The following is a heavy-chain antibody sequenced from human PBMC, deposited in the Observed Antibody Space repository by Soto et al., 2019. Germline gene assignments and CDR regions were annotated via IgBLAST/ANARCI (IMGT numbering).Heavy chain of an antibody. CDR1: GYTFTSYG. CDR2: FSAYNGNT. Sequence: GASVKVSCKASGYTFTSYGISWVRQAPGRGLEWMGWFSAYNGNTNYAQKLQGRVTMTTDTSTSTAYMELRSLRSDDTAAYYCATTSIDACSGGSCYSGIYYGMDVWGQGTTVTVSS. J-gene: IGHJ6*02. V-gene: IGHV1-18*01. CDR3: ATTSIDACSGGSCYSGIYYGMDV. D-gene: IGHD2-15*01.